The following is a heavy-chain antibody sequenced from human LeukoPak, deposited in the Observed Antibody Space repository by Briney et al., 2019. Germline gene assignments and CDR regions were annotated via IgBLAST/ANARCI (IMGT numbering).Heavy chain of an antibody. J-gene: IGHJ4*02. D-gene: IGHD4-23*01. V-gene: IGHV3-49*04. Sequence: GGSLRLSCTASGFTFGDYAMSWVRQAPGKGLEWVGFIRSKAYGGTTEYAASVKGGFTISRDDSKSIAYLQMNSLKTEDTAVYYCTRDYGGNSYWGQGTLVTVSS. CDR3: TRDYGGNSY. CDR1: GFTFGDYA. CDR2: IRSKAYGGTT.